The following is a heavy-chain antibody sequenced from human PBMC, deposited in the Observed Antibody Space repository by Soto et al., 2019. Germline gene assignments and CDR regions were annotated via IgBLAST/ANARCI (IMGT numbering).Heavy chain of an antibody. CDR1: GYDYNTYG. CDR3: ARGRYGDY. D-gene: IGHD1-1*01. J-gene: IGHJ4*02. CDR2: ISAHNGNT. Sequence: QVHLVQSGAEVKKPGASVKVSCKGSGYDYNTYGITWVRQAPGQGLEWMAWISAHNGNTDYAQKLQGRVTVTRDTSTSTAYMELRSLRSDDTAVYYCARGRYGDYWGQGALVTVSS. V-gene: IGHV1-18*01.